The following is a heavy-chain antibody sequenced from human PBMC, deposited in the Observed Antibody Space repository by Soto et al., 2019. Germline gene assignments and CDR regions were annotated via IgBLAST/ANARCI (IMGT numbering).Heavy chain of an antibody. CDR3: AREDLGELSCDD. V-gene: IGHV3-23*01. J-gene: IGHJ4*02. D-gene: IGHD3-16*02. Sequence: GGSLRLSCAASGFTFSSYAMSWFRQAPGKGLEWVSAISGSGGSIYYADSVKGRFTISRDNSKNTLYLQMNSLRAEDTAVYYCAREDLGELSCDDWGQGILVIVSS. CDR1: GFTFSSYA. CDR2: ISGSGGSI.